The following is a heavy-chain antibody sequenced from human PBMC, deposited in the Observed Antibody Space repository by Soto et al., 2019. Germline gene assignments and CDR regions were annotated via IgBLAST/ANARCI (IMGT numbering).Heavy chain of an antibody. CDR3: VSGRSPYSDSRYYPPS. D-gene: IGHD3-9*01. CDR1: GFTFSSYG. V-gene: IGHV3-30*03. J-gene: IGHJ4*02. CDR2: ISYAGSNK. Sequence: PGGSLRLSCAASGFTFSSYGMHWVRQAPGKGLEWVSVISYAGSNKYYADSVKGRFTISRDNSNNTLYLQMNSLTIEDTAVYYCVSGRSPYSDSRYYPPSWGQGTLVPVSS.